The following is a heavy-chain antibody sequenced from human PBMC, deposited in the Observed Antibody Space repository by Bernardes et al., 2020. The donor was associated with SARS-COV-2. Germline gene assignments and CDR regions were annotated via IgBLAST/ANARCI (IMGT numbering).Heavy chain of an antibody. CDR1: GFTFSNAW. D-gene: IGHD2-21*01. Sequence: GGSLRLSCAASGFTFSNAWMSWVRQAPGKGLEWVGRIKSKTDGGTTDYAAPVKGRFTIPRDDSKNTLYLQMNSLKTEDTAVYYCRADPAGYCGGDCYSGYYYYGMDVWGQGTTVTVSS. V-gene: IGHV3-15*01. CDR3: RADPAGYCGGDCYSGYYYYGMDV. CDR2: IKSKTDGGTT. J-gene: IGHJ6*02.